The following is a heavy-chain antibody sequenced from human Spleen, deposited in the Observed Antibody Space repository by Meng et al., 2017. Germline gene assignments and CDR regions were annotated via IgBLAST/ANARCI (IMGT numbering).Heavy chain of an antibody. J-gene: IGHJ4*02. CDR3: AREGRSHQVGVSVY. D-gene: IGHD2-21*01. CDR2: IYNSGST. CDR1: GGSISCGDYY. V-gene: IGHV4-30-4*01. Sequence: QAQLQESGPGLVKPSQTLSLTCTASGGSISCGDYYWSWIRQPPGKGLEWIGYIYNSGSTYYNPSLKSRVTISVDTSKNQFSLKLRFVTAADTAVYYCAREGRSHQVGVSVYWGQGNLVTVSS.